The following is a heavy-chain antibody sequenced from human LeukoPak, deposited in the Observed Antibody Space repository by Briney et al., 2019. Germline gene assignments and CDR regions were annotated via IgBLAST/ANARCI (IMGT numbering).Heavy chain of an antibody. CDR1: GGSFSGYY. D-gene: IGHD3-3*01. CDR3: ARVGYDFWSGPSNWFDP. CDR2: INHSGST. Sequence: PSETLSLTCAVYGGSFSGYYRSWPPHPPGKGLEWIGEINHSGSTNHNPSLKSRVTISVDTSKNQFSLKLSSVTAADTAVYYCARVGYDFWSGPSNWFDPWGQGTLVTVSS. V-gene: IGHV4-34*01. J-gene: IGHJ5*02.